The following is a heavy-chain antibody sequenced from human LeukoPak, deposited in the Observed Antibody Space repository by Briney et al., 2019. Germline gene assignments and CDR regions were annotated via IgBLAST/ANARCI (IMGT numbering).Heavy chain of an antibody. D-gene: IGHD5-24*01. V-gene: IGHV4-59*05. CDR1: GGPLRGDS. CDR2: IYYSGST. Sequence: PSETLSLTCAVYGGPLRGDSWSWIRQPPGKGLEWIGSIYYSGSTYYNPSLKSRVTISVDTSKNQFSLKLSSVTAADTAVYYCARREMATTNFDYWGQGTLVTVSS. CDR3: ARREMATTNFDY. J-gene: IGHJ4*02.